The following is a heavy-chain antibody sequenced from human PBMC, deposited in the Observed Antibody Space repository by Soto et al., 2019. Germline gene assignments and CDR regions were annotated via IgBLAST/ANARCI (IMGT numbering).Heavy chain of an antibody. CDR2: ISPSNDNS. Sequence: QVPLVQSGAEVKKPGASMKVSCKASGYTFTSHGISWVRQAPGQELEWMGWISPSNDNSYSAQKFQDRVTMSTETSSNTAYMELRRLTSDDTAVYYCSREGGNTGTSDYWGQGTLVTVSS. CDR3: SREGGNTGTSDY. D-gene: IGHD1-7*01. V-gene: IGHV1-18*04. CDR1: GYTFTSHG. J-gene: IGHJ4*02.